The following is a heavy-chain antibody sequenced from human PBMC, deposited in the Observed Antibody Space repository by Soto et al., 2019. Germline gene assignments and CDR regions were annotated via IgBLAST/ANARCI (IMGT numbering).Heavy chain of an antibody. CDR2: IYYSGST. Sequence: SETLSLTCTVSGGSISSYYWSWIRQPPGKELEWIGYIYYSGSTNYNPSLKSRVTISVDTSKNQFSLKLSSVTAADTAVYYCARSPGIAVAGTYYYYYMDVWGKGTTVTVSS. J-gene: IGHJ6*03. V-gene: IGHV4-59*01. CDR1: GGSISSYY. D-gene: IGHD6-19*01. CDR3: ARSPGIAVAGTYYYYYMDV.